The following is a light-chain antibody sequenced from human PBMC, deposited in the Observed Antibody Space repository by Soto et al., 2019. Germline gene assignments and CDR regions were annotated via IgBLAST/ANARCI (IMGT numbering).Light chain of an antibody. J-gene: IGLJ1*01. V-gene: IGLV1-40*01. CDR1: RSNIGAGYD. CDR2: GNS. Sequence: QSALTQPRSVSGAPGQRVTISCTGSRSNIGAGYDVHWYQQLPGTAPKLLIYGNSNRPSGVPDRFSGSKSGTSASLAITGLQAEDEADYYCQSYDSSLSGYVFGTGTKLTVL. CDR3: QSYDSSLSGYV.